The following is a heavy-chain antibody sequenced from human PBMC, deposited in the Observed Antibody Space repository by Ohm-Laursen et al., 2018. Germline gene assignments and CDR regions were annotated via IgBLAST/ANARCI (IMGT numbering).Heavy chain of an antibody. J-gene: IGHJ4*02. V-gene: IGHV3-23*01. CDR1: GFMFTKYA. Sequence: SLRLSCAASGFMFTKYAMTWVRQAPGKGLEWVSTISGGSTYTNYADSVKGRFTISRDNSKNTVYLQMNSLRAEDTAVYYCARDLGYCGGGSCEGAFWGQGTLVIVSS. D-gene: IGHD2-15*01. CDR3: ARDLGYCGGGSCEGAF. CDR2: ISGGSTYT.